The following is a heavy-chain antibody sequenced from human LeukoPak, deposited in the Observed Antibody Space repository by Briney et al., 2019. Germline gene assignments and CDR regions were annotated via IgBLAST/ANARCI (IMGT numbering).Heavy chain of an antibody. D-gene: IGHD3-10*02. CDR2: ISWNSGTM. CDR3: AELGITMIGGV. V-gene: IGHV3-9*01. Sequence: PGGSLRLSCAASGFTFDDYAMHWVRQAPGKGLEWVSGISWNSGTMFYADSVKDRFTISRDNAKNSLYLQMNSLRAEDTAVYYCAELGITMIGGVWGKGTTVTISS. CDR1: GFTFDDYA. J-gene: IGHJ6*04.